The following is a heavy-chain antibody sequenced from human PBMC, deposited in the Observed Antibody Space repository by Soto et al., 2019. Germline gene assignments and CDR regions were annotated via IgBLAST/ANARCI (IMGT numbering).Heavy chain of an antibody. J-gene: IGHJ5*02. Sequence: QVRLVQSGAEVKKPGASVKVSCKVSGFTLSKSSMHWVRQAPGKGLEWMGGFDPADPETIYAQKFQGRVTMTEDTSTDTAYMELSSLRSEDTAVYFCAIGGERYNYGIAWGQGTLVTVSS. CDR3: AIGGERYNYGIA. CDR1: GFTLSKSS. CDR2: FDPADPET. V-gene: IGHV1-24*01. D-gene: IGHD5-18*01.